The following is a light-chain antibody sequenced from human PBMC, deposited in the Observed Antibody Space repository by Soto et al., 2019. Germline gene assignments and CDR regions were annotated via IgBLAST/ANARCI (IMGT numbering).Light chain of an antibody. CDR2: GAS. CDR1: QSIANS. V-gene: IGKV3-20*01. J-gene: IGKJ5*01. Sequence: EIVLTQSPGTLSLSPGERASLSCRASQSIANSLAWYQQKPGQAPRLLISGASSRATGIPDRFSGSGFGTDFTLTISRLEPEDFALYYCQHYAGGSRITFGQGTRLEIK. CDR3: QHYAGGSRIT.